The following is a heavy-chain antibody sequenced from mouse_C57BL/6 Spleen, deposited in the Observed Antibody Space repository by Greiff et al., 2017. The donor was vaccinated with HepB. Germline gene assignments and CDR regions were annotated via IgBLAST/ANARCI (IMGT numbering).Heavy chain of an antibody. V-gene: IGHV1-15*01. J-gene: IGHJ4*01. CDR1: GYTFTDYE. CDR2: IDPETGGT. Sequence: VQLQQSGAELVRPGASVTLSCKASGYTFTDYEMHWVKQTPVHGLEWIGAIDPETGGTAYNQKFKGKAILTADKSSSTAYMERRSLTSEDSAVYYCTRWLRRYAMDYWGQGTSVTVSS. D-gene: IGHD2-2*01. CDR3: TRWLRRYAMDY.